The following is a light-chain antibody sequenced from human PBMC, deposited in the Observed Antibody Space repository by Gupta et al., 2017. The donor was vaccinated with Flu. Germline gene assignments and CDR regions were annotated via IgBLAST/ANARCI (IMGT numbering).Light chain of an antibody. Sequence: QSSLPQPASVSGSPGHSITISCTGTSSDVVGCNFVSWYQKHPGTAPKLKRYDVKNRPSGVSKRVSCSTTGTKESPITSVLTAKGEAETAGTSYISGCMFEVFGGGTKLTVL. CDR1: SSDVVGCNF. CDR3: TSYISGCMFEV. V-gene: IGLV2-14*01. CDR2: DVK. J-gene: IGLJ3*02.